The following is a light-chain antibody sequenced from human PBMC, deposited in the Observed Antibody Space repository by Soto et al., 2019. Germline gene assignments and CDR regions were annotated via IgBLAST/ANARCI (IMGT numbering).Light chain of an antibody. CDR3: ETCDSNTRV. J-gene: IGLJ3*02. CDR1: SGHSSYI. CDR2: LESSGSY. Sequence: QSVLTQSSSASASLGSSVKLTCTLSSGHSSYIIAWHQQQPGKAPRYLMKLESSGSYNKGSGVPDRFSGSSSGADRYLTISNLQFEDEADYYCETCDSNTRVFGGGTKLTVL. V-gene: IGLV4-60*02.